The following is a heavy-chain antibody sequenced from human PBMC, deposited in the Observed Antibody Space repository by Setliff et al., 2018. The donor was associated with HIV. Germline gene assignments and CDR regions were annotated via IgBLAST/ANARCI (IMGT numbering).Heavy chain of an antibody. J-gene: IGHJ6*03. CDR1: GFTSSGGYY. D-gene: IGHD2-15*01. V-gene: IGHV4-31*01. CDR2: IYYSGST. Sequence: SETLSLTCFWGFTSSGGYYWSWIRQHPGKGLEWIGYIYYSGSTYYNPSLKSLGTISVDTSKNQFSLKLSSVTAADTAVYYCARARGGCSGGSCPAHHYYYYMDVWGKGTTVTVSS. CDR3: ARARGGCSGGSCPAHHYYYYMDV.